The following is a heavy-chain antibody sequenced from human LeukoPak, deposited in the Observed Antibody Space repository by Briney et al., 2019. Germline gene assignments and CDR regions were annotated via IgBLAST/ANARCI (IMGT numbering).Heavy chain of an antibody. Sequence: SETLSLTCTVSGGSISSYYWSWIRQPPGKGLEWIGYIYYSGSTNYNPSLKSRVTISVDTSKNQFSLKLSSVTAADTAVYYCARVSGSWYSARPGGFDLWGRGTLVTVSS. CDR1: GGSISSYY. CDR2: IYYSGST. V-gene: IGHV4-59*01. J-gene: IGHJ2*01. CDR3: ARVSGSWYSARPGGFDL. D-gene: IGHD6-13*01.